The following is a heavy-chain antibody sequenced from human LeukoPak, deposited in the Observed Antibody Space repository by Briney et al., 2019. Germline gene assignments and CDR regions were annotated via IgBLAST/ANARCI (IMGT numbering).Heavy chain of an antibody. J-gene: IGHJ4*02. D-gene: IGHD1-14*01. CDR1: GFTISSHS. V-gene: IGHV3-21*06. CDR2: IGPTGSDR. Sequence: PGGSLRLSCVVSGFTISSHSMNWVRQAPGKGLEWVASIGPTGSDRYHADSIKGRFTISRDNANNFLYLQMNSLRAEDTAVYYCATETNGRHYDYWGQGTLLTVSS. CDR3: ATETNGRHYDY.